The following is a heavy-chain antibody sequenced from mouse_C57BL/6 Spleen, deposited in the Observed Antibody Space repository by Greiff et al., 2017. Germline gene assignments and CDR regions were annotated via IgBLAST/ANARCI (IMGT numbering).Heavy chain of an antibody. D-gene: IGHD1-1*01. J-gene: IGHJ4*01. V-gene: IGHV5-17*01. CDR3: ARPYYYGSTLYAMDY. Sequence: EVKLMESGGGLVKPGGSLKLSCAASGFTFSDYGMHWVRQAPEKGLEWVAYISSGSSTIYYADTVKGRFTSSRDNAKNTLFLQMTSLRSEDTAMYYCARPYYYGSTLYAMDYWGQGTSVTVSS. CDR1: GFTFSDYG. CDR2: ISSGSSTI.